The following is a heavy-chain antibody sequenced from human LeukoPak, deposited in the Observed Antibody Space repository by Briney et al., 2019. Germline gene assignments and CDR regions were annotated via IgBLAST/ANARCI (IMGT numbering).Heavy chain of an antibody. Sequence: GGSLRLSCAASGFTFSSYEMNWVRQASGKGLEWVSYISSSGSTIYYADSVKGRFTISRDNAKNSLYLQMNSLRAEDTAVYYCARLGYCSSTSCYAYYGMDVWGKGTTVTVSS. CDR1: GFTFSSYE. V-gene: IGHV3-48*03. CDR2: ISSSGSTI. D-gene: IGHD2-2*01. CDR3: ARLGYCSSTSCYAYYGMDV. J-gene: IGHJ6*04.